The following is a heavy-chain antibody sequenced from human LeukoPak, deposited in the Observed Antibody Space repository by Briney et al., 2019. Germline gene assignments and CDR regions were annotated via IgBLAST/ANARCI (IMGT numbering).Heavy chain of an antibody. CDR2: IYYTGST. D-gene: IGHD6-6*01. Sequence: SETLSLTCTVSGGSISNYYWSWIPQPPGKGLEWIGYIYYTGSTNYNPSLTSRVNISVDTSKNQFSLNLTSVTAADTAVYYCARWGSIAVARFDYWGQGTLVTVSS. CDR3: ARWGSIAVARFDY. V-gene: IGHV4-59*01. CDR1: GGSISNYY. J-gene: IGHJ4*02.